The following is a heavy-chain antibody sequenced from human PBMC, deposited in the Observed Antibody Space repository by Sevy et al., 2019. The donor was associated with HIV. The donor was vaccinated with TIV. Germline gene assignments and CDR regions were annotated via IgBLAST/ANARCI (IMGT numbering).Heavy chain of an antibody. J-gene: IGHJ5*02. D-gene: IGHD1-26*01. CDR1: GGSISSGDYY. CDR3: ARGIDVGWFDP. Sequence: SETLSLTCTVSGGSISSGDYYWSWIRQPPGKGLEWIGYIYYSGSTYYNPSLKSRVTISVDTSKNQFSLKLSSVTAADTAVYYWARGIDVGWFDPWGQGTLVTVSS. CDR2: IYYSGST. V-gene: IGHV4-30-4*01.